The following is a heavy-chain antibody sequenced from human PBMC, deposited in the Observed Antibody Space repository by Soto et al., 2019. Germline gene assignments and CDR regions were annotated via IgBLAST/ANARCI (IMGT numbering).Heavy chain of an antibody. CDR1: GYTFTSYY. V-gene: IGHV1-46*01. CDR3: ARGYYGSGRPAMGY. CDR2: INTSGGST. Sequence: QVQLVQSGAEVKKPGASVKVSCKASGYTFTSYYMHWVRQAPGQGLEWMGIINTSGGSTSYAEKIQSRVTMTRDASKSTVYMELSSLISEDTAVYYCARGYYGSGRPAMGYWGQGTLVTVSS. D-gene: IGHD3-10*01. J-gene: IGHJ4*02.